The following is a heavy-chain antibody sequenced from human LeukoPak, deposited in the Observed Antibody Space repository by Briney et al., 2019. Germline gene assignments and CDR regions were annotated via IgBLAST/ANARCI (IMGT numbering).Heavy chain of an antibody. CDR3: ARAYYYDRSGYYTDP. J-gene: IGHJ5*02. CDR2: IKQDGSAK. Sequence: GGSLRLSCEASGFTFSTYWMSWVRQTPGKGLECVANIKQDGSAKYYVDSVKGRFTMSRDNAKNSLYLQMNSLRAEDTAVYYCARAYYYDRSGYYTDPWGQGTLVTVSS. CDR1: GFTFSTYW. V-gene: IGHV3-7*01. D-gene: IGHD3-22*01.